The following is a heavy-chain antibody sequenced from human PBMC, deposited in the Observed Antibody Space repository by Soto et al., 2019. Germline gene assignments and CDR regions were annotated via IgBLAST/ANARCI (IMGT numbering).Heavy chain of an antibody. D-gene: IGHD3-3*01. CDR2: IYWDDDK. CDR3: AHQPLRYDFWSVFAPPPPNWFDP. Sequence: QITLKESGPTLVKPTQTLTLTCTFSGFSLSTSGVGVGWIRQPPGKALEWLALIYWDDDKRYSPSLKSRLTITKDTSKNQVVLTMTNMDPVDTATYYCAHQPLRYDFWSVFAPPPPNWFDPWGQGTLVTVSS. CDR1: GFSLSTSGVG. J-gene: IGHJ5*02. V-gene: IGHV2-5*02.